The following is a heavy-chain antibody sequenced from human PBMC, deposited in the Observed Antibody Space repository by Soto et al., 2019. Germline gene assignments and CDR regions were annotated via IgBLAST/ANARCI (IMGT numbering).Heavy chain of an antibody. CDR3: ARGEGSSSSLYYFDY. D-gene: IGHD6-6*01. Sequence: GGSLRLSCAASGFTVSSNYMSWVRQAPGKGLEWVSVIYSGGSTYYADSVKGRFTISRDNSKNTLYLQMNSLRAEDTAVYYCARGEGSSSSLYYFDYWGQLTLVTVSS. J-gene: IGHJ4*02. CDR1: GFTVSSNY. V-gene: IGHV3-66*02. CDR2: IYSGGST.